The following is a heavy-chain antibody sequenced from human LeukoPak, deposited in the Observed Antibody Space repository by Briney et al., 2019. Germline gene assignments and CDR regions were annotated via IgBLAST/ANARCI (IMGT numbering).Heavy chain of an antibody. CDR3: ARHGYKGLDP. D-gene: IGHD5-24*01. CDR2: IYYTGST. J-gene: IGHJ5*02. V-gene: IGHV4-59*01. Sequence: SETLSLTCTVSDGSINSYHWIWIRQPPGKGLEWIGYIYYTGSTSYNPSLKSRVTISIDTSKTQFSLKLRSVTAADTAMYYCARHGYKGLDPWGQGTLVAVSS. CDR1: DGSINSYH.